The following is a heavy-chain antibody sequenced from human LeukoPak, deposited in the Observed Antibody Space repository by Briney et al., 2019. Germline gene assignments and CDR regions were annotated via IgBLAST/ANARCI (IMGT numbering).Heavy chain of an antibody. V-gene: IGHV4-61*01. J-gene: IGHJ6*02. Sequence: PSEALSLTCTVSGGSISSSSYYWSWIRQPPGEGLEWIGYIYYSGSTNYNPSLKSRVTISVDTSKNQFPLKLSSVTAADTAVYYCARDLDYSNYIDYGMDVWGQGTTVTVSS. CDR3: ARDLDYSNYIDYGMDV. CDR2: IYYSGST. CDR1: GGSISSSSYY. D-gene: IGHD4-11*01.